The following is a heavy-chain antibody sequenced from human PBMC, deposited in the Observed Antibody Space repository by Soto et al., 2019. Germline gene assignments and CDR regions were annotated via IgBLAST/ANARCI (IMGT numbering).Heavy chain of an antibody. D-gene: IGHD3-3*01. CDR1: GYTFSTYA. Sequence: ASVKVSCKASGYTFSTYAIHWVRQAPGQRLEWMGWINVGNGNPKYSQKFQGRVTITRDTSATTVYMELSSLRSEDTAVYYCARVDYGSWSGYSPFDYWGQGTLVTVSS. CDR2: INVGNGNP. J-gene: IGHJ4*02. V-gene: IGHV1-3*01. CDR3: ARVDYGSWSGYSPFDY.